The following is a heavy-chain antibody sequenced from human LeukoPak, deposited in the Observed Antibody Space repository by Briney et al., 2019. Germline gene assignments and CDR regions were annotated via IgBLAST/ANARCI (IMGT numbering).Heavy chain of an antibody. CDR1: GFTFSSYW. D-gene: IGHD2-15*01. Sequence: GGSLRLSCAASGFTFSSYWMSWVRQAPGKGLEWVANIKQDGSEKYYVDSVKGRFTISRDNAKNSLYLQMNSLRAEDTAVYYCARDVSLFPPCSGGSCYTYFDYWGQGTLVTVSS. V-gene: IGHV3-7*01. CDR3: ARDVSLFPPCSGGSCYTYFDY. J-gene: IGHJ4*02. CDR2: IKQDGSEK.